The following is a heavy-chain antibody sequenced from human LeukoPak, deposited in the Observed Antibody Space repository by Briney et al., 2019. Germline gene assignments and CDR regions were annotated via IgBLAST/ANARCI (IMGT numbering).Heavy chain of an antibody. D-gene: IGHD5-18*01. V-gene: IGHV4-34*01. CDR3: AREIQLWQNWFDP. CDR1: GGSFSGYY. CDR2: INHSGST. Sequence: SETLSLTCAVYGGSFSGYYWSWIRQPPGKGLEWIGEINHSGSTNYNPSLKSRVTISVDTSKNQFSLKLSSVTAADTAVYYCAREIQLWQNWFDPWGQGTLVTVSS. J-gene: IGHJ5*02.